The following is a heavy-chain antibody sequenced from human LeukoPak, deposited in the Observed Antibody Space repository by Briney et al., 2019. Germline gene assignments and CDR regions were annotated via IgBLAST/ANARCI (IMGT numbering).Heavy chain of an antibody. D-gene: IGHD2-8*02. CDR2: ISGSGGTT. Sequence: PGGSLRLSCAASEFTFSSYSLTWVRQAPGKGLEWVSLISGSGGTTYYADSVRGRFTISRDNSKNTLYLQMNTLRAGDTAVYYCATEATYCTAARYSLSDYWGQGTLVTVSS. V-gene: IGHV3-23*01. J-gene: IGHJ4*02. CDR1: EFTFSSYS. CDR3: ATEATYCTAARYSLSDY.